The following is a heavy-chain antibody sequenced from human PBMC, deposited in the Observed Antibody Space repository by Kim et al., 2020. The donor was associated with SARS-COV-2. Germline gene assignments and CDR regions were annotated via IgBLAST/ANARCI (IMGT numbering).Heavy chain of an antibody. J-gene: IGHJ6*02. V-gene: IGHV4-39*07. D-gene: IGHD4-17*01. CDR3: ARDRVTTWYGMDV. Sequence: YAPSLKSRVNISVDPSKNQCSLKLSSGTAADTAVYYCARDRVTTWYGMDVWGQGTTVTVSS.